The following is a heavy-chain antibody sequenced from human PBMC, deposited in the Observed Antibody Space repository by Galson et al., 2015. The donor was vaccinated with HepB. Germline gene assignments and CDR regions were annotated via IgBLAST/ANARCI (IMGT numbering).Heavy chain of an antibody. D-gene: IGHD2-15*01. Sequence: SLRLSCAASGFTFNSYWMNWVRQAPGKGLEWVANVNRDGSEKYYVDSVKGRFTISRDNVKNSLYLQMNSLRAEDTAVYYCATISRAALDYWGQGTLVTVSS. CDR3: ATISRAALDY. V-gene: IGHV3-7*01. CDR1: GFTFNSYW. J-gene: IGHJ4*02. CDR2: VNRDGSEK.